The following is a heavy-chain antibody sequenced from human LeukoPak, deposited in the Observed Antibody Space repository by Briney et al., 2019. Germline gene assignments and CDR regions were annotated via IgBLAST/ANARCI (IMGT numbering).Heavy chain of an antibody. CDR2: IKQDGSEK. CDR1: GFTFSSYW. CDR3: ARDYYDSSGYYYY. Sequence: GGSLRLSCAASGFTFSSYWMSWVRQAPGKGLEWVANIKQDGSEKYYVDSVKGRFTISRGNAKNSLYLQMNSLRAEDTAVYYCARDYYDSSGYYYYWGQGTLVTVSS. J-gene: IGHJ4*02. V-gene: IGHV3-7*01. D-gene: IGHD3-22*01.